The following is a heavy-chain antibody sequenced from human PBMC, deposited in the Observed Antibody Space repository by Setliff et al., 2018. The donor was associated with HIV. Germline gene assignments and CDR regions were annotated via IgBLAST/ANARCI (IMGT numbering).Heavy chain of an antibody. CDR2: IKSKTDGGTA. J-gene: IGHJ4*02. D-gene: IGHD6-13*01. CDR3: TTWQAGNDY. Sequence: LSLSCAASGFTFSNAWMSWVRQAPGKGLEWVGRIKSKTDGGTADYAAPVKGRFTISRDDSKSTVYLQMNSLKTEDTAVYYCTTWQAGNDYWGQGTLVTVSS. CDR1: GFTFSNAW. V-gene: IGHV3-15*01.